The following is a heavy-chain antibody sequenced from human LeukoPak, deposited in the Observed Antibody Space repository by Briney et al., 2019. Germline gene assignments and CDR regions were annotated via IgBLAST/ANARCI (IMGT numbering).Heavy chain of an antibody. CDR2: ISGSAGSA. V-gene: IGHV3-23*01. CDR1: GFTFSSYA. D-gene: IGHD3-3*01. Sequence: GGSLRLSCAASGFTFSSYAMSWVRLAPGKGLQWVSAISGSAGSAYYADSVKGRFTISRDNSKNTLYLQMNSLRAEDTAVYYCARGLFGSGYYYYFDYWGQGTLVTVSS. J-gene: IGHJ4*02. CDR3: ARGLFGSGYYYYFDY.